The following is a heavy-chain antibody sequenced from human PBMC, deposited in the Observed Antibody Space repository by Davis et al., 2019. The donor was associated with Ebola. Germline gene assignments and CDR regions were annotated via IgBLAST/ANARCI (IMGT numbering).Heavy chain of an antibody. J-gene: IGHJ5*02. Sequence: PGGSLRLSCAASGFTFSRYWMHWVRQAPGKGLVWVSRISIDVSSTSYADSVKGRFTISRDNAKNTLYLQMNSLRAEDTAVYYCARDRYSSSWLQGFDPWGQGTLVTVSS. CDR3: ARDRYSSSWLQGFDP. CDR2: ISIDVSST. CDR1: GFTFSRYW. V-gene: IGHV3-74*01. D-gene: IGHD6-13*01.